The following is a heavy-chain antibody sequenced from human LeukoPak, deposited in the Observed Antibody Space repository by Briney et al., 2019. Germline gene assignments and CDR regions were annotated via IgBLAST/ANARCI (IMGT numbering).Heavy chain of an antibody. V-gene: IGHV5-51*01. CDR2: IYPGDSDT. Sequence: GESLKISCRGSGYSFTSYWIGWVRQMPGKGLEWVGIIYPGDSDTRYSPSFQGQVTISADKSISTAYLQWSSLKASDTAMYYCARRPSGSYYGFDYWGRGTLVTVSS. J-gene: IGHJ4*02. D-gene: IGHD1-26*01. CDR1: GYSFTSYW. CDR3: ARRPSGSYYGFDY.